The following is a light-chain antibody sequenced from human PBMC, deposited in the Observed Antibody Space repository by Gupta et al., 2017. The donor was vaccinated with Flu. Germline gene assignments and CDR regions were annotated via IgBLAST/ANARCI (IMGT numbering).Light chain of an antibody. V-gene: IGLV3-1*01. CDR1: KLGEKY. J-gene: IGLJ3*02. CDR2: EDS. Sequence: SYELPPSPSLSVSPGQTASITCSGDKLGEKYASWYQQKPGQSPVVVIYEDSKRPSGIPERFSGSNSGNTATLTISGTQAMDEADYYCQAWDSSTVVFGGGTKLTVL. CDR3: QAWDSSTVV.